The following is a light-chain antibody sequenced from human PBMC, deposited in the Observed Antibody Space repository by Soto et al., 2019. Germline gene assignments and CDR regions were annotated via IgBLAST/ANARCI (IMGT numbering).Light chain of an antibody. CDR2: DAS. Sequence: IVLTQSPVFVSLTPGQSATLSCRASQTVDNFLAWYQLKPGQAPRLLIYDASSRATGIPDRFSGSGSGTDFTLTISRLEPEDFAVYYCQQYGSMPWTFGQGTKVDIK. V-gene: IGKV3-20*01. CDR1: QTVDNF. J-gene: IGKJ1*01. CDR3: QQYGSMPWT.